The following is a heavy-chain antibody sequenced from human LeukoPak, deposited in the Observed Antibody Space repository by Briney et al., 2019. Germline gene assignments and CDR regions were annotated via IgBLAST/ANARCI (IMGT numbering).Heavy chain of an antibody. Sequence: PSETLSLTCTVSGGSISTYYWSWIRQPPGKGLEWIGYIYYSGSTNYNPSLKSRVSISADTSKNQFSLKLSSVTAADTAVYCCARVTAVAGFTNFDYWGQGTLVTVSS. V-gene: IGHV4-59*01. CDR1: GGSISTYY. J-gene: IGHJ4*02. CDR2: IYYSGST. D-gene: IGHD6-19*01. CDR3: ARVTAVAGFTNFDY.